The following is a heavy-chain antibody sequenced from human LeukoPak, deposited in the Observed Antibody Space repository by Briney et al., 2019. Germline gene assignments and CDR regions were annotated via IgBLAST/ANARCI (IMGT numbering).Heavy chain of an antibody. J-gene: IGHJ4*02. V-gene: IGHV4-59*01. CDR3: ARGGQWLAPDY. CDR1: GYSISSYY. CDR2: IYYSGST. Sequence: SETLSLTCAVSGYSISSYYWSWIRQPPGKGLEWIGYIYYSGSTNYNPSLKSRVTISVDTSKNQFSLKQSSVTAADTAVYYCARGGQWLAPDYWGQGTLVTVSS. D-gene: IGHD6-19*01.